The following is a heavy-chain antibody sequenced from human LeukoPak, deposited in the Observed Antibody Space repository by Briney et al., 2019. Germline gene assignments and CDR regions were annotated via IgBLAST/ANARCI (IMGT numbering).Heavy chain of an antibody. CDR3: ASYGDYYFDY. CDR1: GGSCSGYY. J-gene: IGHJ4*02. D-gene: IGHD4-17*01. Sequence: SETLSLTCAVYGGSCSGYYWSWIRQPPGKGLEWIGEINHSGSTNYNPSLKSRVTISVDTSKNQFSLKLSSVTAADTAVYYCASYGDYYFDYWGRGTLVTGSS. CDR2: INHSGST. V-gene: IGHV4-34*01.